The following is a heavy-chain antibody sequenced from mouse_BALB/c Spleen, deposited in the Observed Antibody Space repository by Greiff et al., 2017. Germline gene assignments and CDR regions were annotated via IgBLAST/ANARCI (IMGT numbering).Heavy chain of an antibody. CDR2: ISSGGSYT. D-gene: IGHD2-1*01. CDR1: GFTFSSYG. Sequence: EVMLVESGGDLVKPGGSLKLSCAASGFTFSSYGMSWVRQTPDKRLEWVATISSGGSYTYYPDSVKGRFTISRDNAKNTLYLQMSSLKSEDTAMYYCAKDGNYAWFAYWGQGTLVTVSA. J-gene: IGHJ3*01. V-gene: IGHV5-6*02. CDR3: AKDGNYAWFAY.